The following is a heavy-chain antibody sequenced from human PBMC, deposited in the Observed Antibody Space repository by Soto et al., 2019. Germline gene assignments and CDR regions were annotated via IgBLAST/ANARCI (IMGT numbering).Heavy chain of an antibody. CDR1: GGSISSYY. CDR3: AREYSYDAGGYYYVWAAFDI. Sequence: QVQLQESGPRLVKPSETLSLTCTVSGGSISSYYWSWIRQPAGKGLEWMGRIFSSGDTTYNPSLSSRGTMSVDTSKNQFSLKLSSVTAADTAVYYCAREYSYDAGGYYYVWAAFDIWGQGTLVTVSS. V-gene: IGHV4-4*07. CDR2: IFSSGDT. J-gene: IGHJ4*02. D-gene: IGHD3-22*01.